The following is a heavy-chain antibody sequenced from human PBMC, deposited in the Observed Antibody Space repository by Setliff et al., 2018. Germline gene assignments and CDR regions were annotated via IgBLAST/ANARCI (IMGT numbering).Heavy chain of an antibody. V-gene: IGHV3-23*01. J-gene: IGHJ3*02. Sequence: GGSLRLSCAASGFTFTSYAMNWVRQAPGKGLEWVSAISGSGGSTDYADSVKGRFTISRDNARNSLYLQMNSLRADDTAVYYCARSAANGGHDPFDIWGQGTMVTVSS. D-gene: IGHD6-25*01. CDR2: ISGSGGST. CDR3: ARSAANGGHDPFDI. CDR1: GFTFTSYA.